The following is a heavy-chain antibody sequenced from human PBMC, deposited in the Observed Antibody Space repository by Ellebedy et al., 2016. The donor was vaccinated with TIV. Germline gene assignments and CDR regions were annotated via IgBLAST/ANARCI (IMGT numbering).Heavy chain of an antibody. V-gene: IGHV3-30*18. CDR3: AKETNEQTATTVY. D-gene: IGHD1-1*01. J-gene: IGHJ4*02. CDR1: GFTFSRFG. Sequence: GESLKISCAASGFTFSRFGMLWFRQAPGKGLEWVAVISHDGSVQYYADSVKGRFTISRDDSKNTLSLQMSSLRSEDTAEYYCAKETNEQTATTVYWGQGTLVTVSS. CDR2: ISHDGSVQ.